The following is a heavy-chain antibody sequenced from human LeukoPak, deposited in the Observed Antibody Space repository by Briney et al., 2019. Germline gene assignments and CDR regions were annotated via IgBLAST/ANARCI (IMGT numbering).Heavy chain of an antibody. CDR3: ARGTWSSSIDY. V-gene: IGHV4-30-4*01. CDR1: GGSISSGYYY. CDR2: IYYGGT. Sequence: SQTLSLTCTVSGGSISSGYYYWSWIRQPPGKGLEYIGYIYYGGTYYNPSLKSRVTISVDTSKNQFSLELSSVTAADTAVYYCARGTWSSSIDYWGQGTLVTVSS. D-gene: IGHD6-6*01. J-gene: IGHJ4*02.